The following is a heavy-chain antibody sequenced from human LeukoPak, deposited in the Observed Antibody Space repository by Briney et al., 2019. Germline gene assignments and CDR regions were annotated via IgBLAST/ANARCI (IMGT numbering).Heavy chain of an antibody. V-gene: IGHV1-2*02. CDR2: INPNSGDT. CDR1: GYTFTGYY. D-gene: IGHD3-10*01. J-gene: IGHJ6*02. Sequence: ASVKVSCKASGYTFTGYYLHWVRQAPGQGLEWMGWINPNSGDTNYAQKFQGRVNMTRDTSITTAYMELKRLRSDDTAVYYCARGRDSGTRRGMDVWGQGTTVTVSS. CDR3: ARGRDSGTRRGMDV.